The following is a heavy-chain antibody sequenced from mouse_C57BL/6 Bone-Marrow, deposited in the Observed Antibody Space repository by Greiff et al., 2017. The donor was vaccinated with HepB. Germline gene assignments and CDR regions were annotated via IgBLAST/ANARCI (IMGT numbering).Heavy chain of an antibody. V-gene: IGHV14-3*01. CDR1: GFNIKNTY. Sequence: EVQLQQSVAELVRPGASVKLSCTASGFNIKNTYMHGVKQRPEQGLEWIGRIDPANGNTKYAPKFQGKATITADTAANTAYLQLSSLTSEDTAIYYCVLYDGYYVDYWGQGTTLTVSS. J-gene: IGHJ2*01. CDR3: VLYDGYYVDY. D-gene: IGHD2-3*01. CDR2: IDPANGNT.